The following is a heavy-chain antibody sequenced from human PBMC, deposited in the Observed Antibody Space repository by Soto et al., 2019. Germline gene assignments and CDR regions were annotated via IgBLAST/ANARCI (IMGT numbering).Heavy chain of an antibody. CDR2: ISAYNGNT. Sequence: ASVKVSCKASGYTFTSYSISWVRQAPGQGLEWMGWISAYNGNTNYAQKLQGRVTMTTDTSTSTAYMELRSLRSDDTAVYYCARDLGTRYYDFWSGYTHWGQGTLVTVSS. D-gene: IGHD3-3*01. V-gene: IGHV1-18*01. J-gene: IGHJ4*02. CDR3: ARDLGTRYYDFWSGYTH. CDR1: GYTFTSYS.